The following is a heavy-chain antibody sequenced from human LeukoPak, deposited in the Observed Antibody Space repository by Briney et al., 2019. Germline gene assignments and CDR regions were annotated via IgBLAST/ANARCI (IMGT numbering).Heavy chain of an antibody. J-gene: IGHJ6*03. D-gene: IGHD6-13*01. Sequence: ASVKVSCKVSGYTLTELSMHWVRQAPGKWLEWMGGFDPEDGETIYAQKFQGRVTMTEDTSTDTAYMELSSLRSEDTAVYYCARGGIAAAGTLYYYYYMDVWGKGTTVTVSS. V-gene: IGHV1-24*01. CDR2: FDPEDGET. CDR3: ARGGIAAAGTLYYYYYMDV. CDR1: GYTLTELS.